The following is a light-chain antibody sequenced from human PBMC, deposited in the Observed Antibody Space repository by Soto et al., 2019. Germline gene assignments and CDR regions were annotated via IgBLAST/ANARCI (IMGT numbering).Light chain of an antibody. CDR1: QSISSW. Sequence: DIQITQSPSTLSSSVGDRVTITCRAIQSISSWLAWYQQKPGKAPKLLIYKASSLESGVPSRFRGSGSGTEFSLTISSLQPGDSATFYCQQYASYPWTFGRGTKVDIK. CDR3: QQYASYPWT. CDR2: KAS. J-gene: IGKJ1*01. V-gene: IGKV1-5*03.